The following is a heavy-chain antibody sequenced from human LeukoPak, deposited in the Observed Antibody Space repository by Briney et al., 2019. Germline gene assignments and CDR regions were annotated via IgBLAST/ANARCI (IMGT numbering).Heavy chain of an antibody. V-gene: IGHV3-66*01. CDR1: GFTVSSNY. Sequence: GGSLRLSCAASGFTVSSNYMSWVRQAPGKWLEWVSVIYSGGSTYYADSVKGRFTISRDNSKNTLYLQMNSLRAEDTAVYYCARDPFGSGSQWHYFDYWGQGTLVTVSS. CDR2: IYSGGST. CDR3: ARDPFGSGSQWHYFDY. D-gene: IGHD3-10*01. J-gene: IGHJ4*02.